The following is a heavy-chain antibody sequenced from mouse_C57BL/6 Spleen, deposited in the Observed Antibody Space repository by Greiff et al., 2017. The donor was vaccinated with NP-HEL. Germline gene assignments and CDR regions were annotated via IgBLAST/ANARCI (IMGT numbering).Heavy chain of an antibody. CDR3: ARRTMPRCYFDV. Sequence: EVMLVESGGDLVKPGGSLKLSCAASGFTFSSYGMSWVRQTPDKRLEWVATISSGGSYTYYPDTVKGRFTFSRDNAKNTLYLQMSSLKSEDTAMYYCARRTMPRCYFDVWGTGTTVTVAS. CDR2: ISSGGSYT. V-gene: IGHV5-6*02. CDR1: GFTFSSYG. J-gene: IGHJ1*03. D-gene: IGHD1-1*02.